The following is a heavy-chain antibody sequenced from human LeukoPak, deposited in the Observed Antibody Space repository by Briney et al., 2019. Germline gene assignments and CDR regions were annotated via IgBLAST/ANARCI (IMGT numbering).Heavy chain of an antibody. V-gene: IGHV3-21*01. J-gene: IGHJ4*02. D-gene: IGHD3-16*02. CDR2: ISSSSSYI. CDR1: GFTFSSYS. CDR3: ARHRRTGHFDY. Sequence: PGGSLRLSCAASGFTFSSYSMNWVRQAPGKGLEWVSSISSSSSYIYYADSVKGRFTISRDNAKDSLYLQMNSLRAEDTAVYYCARHRRTGHFDYWGQGTLVTVSS.